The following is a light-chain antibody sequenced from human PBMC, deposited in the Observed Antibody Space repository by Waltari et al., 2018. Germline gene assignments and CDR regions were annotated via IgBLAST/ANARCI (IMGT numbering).Light chain of an antibody. Sequence: EIVLTQSPATLSLSPGERATLSCRASQSVNTNSLAWYQHKPGRAPRLLIFGASTRATGTPDRFSGNGSWAEFTLTISRLEPEDFAMYYCQQYGSTPRTFGQGTKVEIK. CDR1: QSVNTNS. J-gene: IGKJ1*01. CDR2: GAS. CDR3: QQYGSTPRT. V-gene: IGKV3-20*01.